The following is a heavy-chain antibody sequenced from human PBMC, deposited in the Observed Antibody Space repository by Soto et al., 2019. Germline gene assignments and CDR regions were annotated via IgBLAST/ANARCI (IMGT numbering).Heavy chain of an antibody. CDR2: ISSSSSYI. CDR3: ARELSMVRGVIIYYYYYGMDV. D-gene: IGHD3-10*01. J-gene: IGHJ6*02. Sequence: EVQLVESGGGLVKPGGSLRLSCAASGFTFSSYSMNWVRQAPGKGLEWVSSISSSSSYIYYADSVKGRFTISRDNAKNSLYLQMNSLRAEDTAVYYCARELSMVRGVIIYYYYYGMDVWGQGTTVTVSS. CDR1: GFTFSSYS. V-gene: IGHV3-21*01.